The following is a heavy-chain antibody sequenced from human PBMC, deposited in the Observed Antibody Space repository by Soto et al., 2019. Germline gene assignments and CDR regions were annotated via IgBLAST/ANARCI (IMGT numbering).Heavy chain of an antibody. CDR1: GFTFSDYY. Sequence: PGGSLRLSCAVSGFTFSDYYMSWIRQAPGKGLEWVSYISSRGSSIYYADSVKGRFTISRDNAKNSLYLQMNGLRAEDTAVYYCARGYYDFWSGYYVSPYGMDVRGPGTTVTVSS. D-gene: IGHD3-3*01. CDR2: ISSRGSSI. J-gene: IGHJ6*02. V-gene: IGHV3-11*01. CDR3: ARGYYDFWSGYYVSPYGMDV.